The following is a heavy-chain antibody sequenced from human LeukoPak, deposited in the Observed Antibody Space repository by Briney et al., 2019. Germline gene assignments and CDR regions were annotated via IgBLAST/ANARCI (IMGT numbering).Heavy chain of an antibody. CDR2: INPNSGGA. CDR1: GYTFTGYY. D-gene: IGHD7-27*01. Sequence: AASVKVSCKAPGYTFTGYYMHWVRQAPGQGLEWMGWINPNSGGANYAQKFQGRVTMTRDTSISTAYMELSRLRSDDTAVYYCAIWRWGSAFDIWGQGTMVTVSS. CDR3: AIWRWGSAFDI. J-gene: IGHJ3*02. V-gene: IGHV1-2*02.